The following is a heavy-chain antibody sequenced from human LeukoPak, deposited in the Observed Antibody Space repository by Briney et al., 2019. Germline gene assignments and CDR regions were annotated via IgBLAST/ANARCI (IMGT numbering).Heavy chain of an antibody. J-gene: IGHJ4*02. CDR2: ISYDGSNK. V-gene: IGHV3-30*18. CDR3: AKGGYCSGGSCYPLDY. CDR1: GFTFSSYG. D-gene: IGHD2-15*01. Sequence: PGRSLGLSCAASGFTFSSYGMHWIRQAPGKGLEWVAVISYDGSNKYYADSVKGRFTISRDNSKNTLYLQMNSLRAEDTAVYYCAKGGYCSGGSCYPLDYWGQGTLVTVSS.